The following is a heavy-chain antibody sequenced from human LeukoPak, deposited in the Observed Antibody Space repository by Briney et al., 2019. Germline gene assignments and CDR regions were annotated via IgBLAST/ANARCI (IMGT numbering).Heavy chain of an antibody. CDR1: GFTFSSYA. CDR2: IWYDGSNK. J-gene: IGHJ4*02. V-gene: IGHV3-33*08. Sequence: GGSLRLSCAASGFTFSSYAMHWVRQAPGKGLEWVAIIWYDGSNKYYAVSVKGRFAISRDNAKNTLYLQMNSLRAEDTAVYYCARAGGYTDSDFDYWGQGTLVTVSS. CDR3: ARAGGYTDSDFDY. D-gene: IGHD6-13*01.